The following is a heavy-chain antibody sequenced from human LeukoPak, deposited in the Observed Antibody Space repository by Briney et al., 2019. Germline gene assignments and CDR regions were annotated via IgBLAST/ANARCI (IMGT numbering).Heavy chain of an antibody. CDR1: GGSFSGYY. CDR3: ARDPNSDCGDYWAPLDY. Sequence: SETLSLTCAVYGGSFSGYYWSWIRQPPGKGLEWIGEINHSGSTNYNPSLKSRVTISVDTSKNQFSLKLSSVTAADTAVYYCARDPNSDCGDYWAPLDYWGQGTLVTVSS. CDR2: INHSGST. D-gene: IGHD4-17*01. J-gene: IGHJ4*02. V-gene: IGHV4-34*01.